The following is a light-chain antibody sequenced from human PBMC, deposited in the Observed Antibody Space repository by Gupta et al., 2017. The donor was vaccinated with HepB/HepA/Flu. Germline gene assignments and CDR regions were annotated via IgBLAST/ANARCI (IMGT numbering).Light chain of an antibody. Sequence: QSVLTQPPSLSGAPGQRVSISCTGSSSNIGAGYDVHWYQQLPGSSPTLLIYGDNNRPSGVPGRFSGSKSGTSASLAITGLQAEDEADYYCQSYDNSLTGWVFGGGTKLTVL. CDR3: QSYDNSLTGWV. V-gene: IGLV1-40*01. CDR2: GDN. CDR1: SSNIGAGYD. J-gene: IGLJ2*01.